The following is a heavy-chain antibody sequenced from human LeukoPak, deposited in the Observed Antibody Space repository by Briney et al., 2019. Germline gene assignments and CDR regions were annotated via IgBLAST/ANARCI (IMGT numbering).Heavy chain of an antibody. V-gene: IGHV4-61*02. Sequence: SETLSLTCTVSGGSISSGSYYWSWIRQPAGKGLEWIGRIYTSGSTNYNPSLKSRVTISVDTSKNQFSLKLISVTAADTAVYYCARDRYDFWSGYYYYYMDVWGKGTTVTVSS. CDR2: IYTSGST. CDR3: ARDRYDFWSGYYYYYMDV. J-gene: IGHJ6*03. CDR1: GGSISSGSYY. D-gene: IGHD3-3*01.